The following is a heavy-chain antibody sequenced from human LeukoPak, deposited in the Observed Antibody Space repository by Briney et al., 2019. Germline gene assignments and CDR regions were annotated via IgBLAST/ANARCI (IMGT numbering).Heavy chain of an antibody. D-gene: IGHD4-17*01. CDR2: ISYDGSNK. Sequence: PGGSLRLSCAASGFTFSSYGMHWFRQAPGKGREWGAVISYDGSNKYYADSVKGRFTISRDNSKNTLYLQMNSLRAEDTAVYYCAKDLDGDSTYYYGMDVWGQGTTVTVSS. J-gene: IGHJ6*02. CDR1: GFTFSSYG. V-gene: IGHV3-30*18. CDR3: AKDLDGDSTYYYGMDV.